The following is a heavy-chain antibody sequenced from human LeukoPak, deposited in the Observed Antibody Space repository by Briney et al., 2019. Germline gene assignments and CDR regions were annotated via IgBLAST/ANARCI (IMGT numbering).Heavy chain of an antibody. D-gene: IGHD2-15*01. V-gene: IGHV1-24*01. CDR2: FDPEDGET. CDR3: ATYCYTPFDY. CDR1: GYTLIELS. J-gene: IGHJ4*02. Sequence: SSVKVSCKVSGYTLIELSMHWVRQAPGKGLEWMGGFDPEDGETIYAQKFQGRVTMTEDTSTDTAYMELSSLRSEDTAVYYCATYCYTPFDYWGQGTLVTVSS.